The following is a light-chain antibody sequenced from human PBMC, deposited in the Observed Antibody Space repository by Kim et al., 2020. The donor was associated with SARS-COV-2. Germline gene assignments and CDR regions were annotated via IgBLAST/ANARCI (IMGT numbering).Light chain of an antibody. J-gene: IGLJ3*02. CDR3: TSYTFSSTWV. V-gene: IGLV2-14*03. CDR1: HSDIVAYNF. CDR2: DVT. Sequence: QSALTQPASVSGSPGQSITISCTGGHSDIVAYNFVSWYQQHPGKITKLIIYDVTERPSGVSDRFSGSKSGNTGSLTISGLQPEDEADYHCTSYTFSSTWVFGGGTQLTVL.